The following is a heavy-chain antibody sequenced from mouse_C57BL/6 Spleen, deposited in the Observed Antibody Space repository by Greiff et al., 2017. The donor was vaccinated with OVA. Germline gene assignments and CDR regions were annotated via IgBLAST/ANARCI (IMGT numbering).Heavy chain of an antibody. CDR2: IYPSDSET. CDR3: ARGGSRYYYAMDY. CDR1: GYTFTSYW. V-gene: IGHV1-61*01. J-gene: IGHJ4*01. Sequence: QVQLQQPGAELVRPGSSVKLSCKASGYTFTSYWMDWVKQRPGQGLEWIGNIYPSDSETHYNQKFKDKATLTVDKSSSTAYMQLSSLTSEDSAVYYCARGGSRYYYAMDYWGQGTSVTVSS. D-gene: IGHD1-1*01.